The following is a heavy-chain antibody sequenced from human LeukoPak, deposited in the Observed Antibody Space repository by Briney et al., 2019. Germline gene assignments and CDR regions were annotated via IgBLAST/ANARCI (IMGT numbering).Heavy chain of an antibody. D-gene: IGHD3-3*01. CDR1: GGSISSGDYY. CDR2: IYYSGST. J-gene: IGHJ5*02. CDR3: ARDYDFWSGFNWFDP. V-gene: IGHV4-30-4*08. Sequence: SETLSLTCTVSGGSISSGDYYWSWIRQPPGKGLEWIGYIYYSGSTYYNPSLKSRVTISVDTSKNQFSLKLSSVTAADTAVYYCARDYDFWSGFNWFDPWGQGTLVTVSS.